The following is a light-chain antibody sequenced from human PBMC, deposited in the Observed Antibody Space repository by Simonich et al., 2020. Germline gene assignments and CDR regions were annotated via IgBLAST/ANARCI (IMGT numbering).Light chain of an antibody. V-gene: IGKV3-15*01. CDR2: GAS. Sequence: EIVMTQSPATLSVSPGERATLSCRANQSVSSNLAWYQQKPGQAPRRLLYGASTRATGIPARFSGSGSGTEFTLTISSMQSEDFAVYYCQQYNNWPLLTFGGGTKVEIK. J-gene: IGKJ4*01. CDR1: QSVSSN. CDR3: QQYNNWPLLT.